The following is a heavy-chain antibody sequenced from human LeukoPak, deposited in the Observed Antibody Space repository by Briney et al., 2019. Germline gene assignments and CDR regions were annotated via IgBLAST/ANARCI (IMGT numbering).Heavy chain of an antibody. V-gene: IGHV4-38-2*02. Sequence: PSETLSLTCTVSGYSISNSYYWGWIRQPPGKGLEWIGSLYHSGSTYYNPSLKSRVTISVDTSKNQFSLKLTSVTAADTAVYYCARDPGEYYFDYWGQGTLVTVSS. D-gene: IGHD3-10*01. J-gene: IGHJ4*02. CDR1: GYSISNSYY. CDR2: LYHSGST. CDR3: ARDPGEYYFDY.